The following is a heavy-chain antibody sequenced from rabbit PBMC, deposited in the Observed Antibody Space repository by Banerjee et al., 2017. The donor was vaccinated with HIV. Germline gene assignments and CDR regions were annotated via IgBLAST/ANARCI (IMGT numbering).Heavy chain of an antibody. CDR2: IYDGSGGNT. V-gene: IGHV1S45*01. CDR3: ARIPRYYMYGYAGYAYGIVFNL. CDR1: GFDLSSRYY. D-gene: IGHD6-1*01. J-gene: IGHJ4*01. Sequence: QEQLVESGGGLVKPEGSLTLTCKASGFDLSSRYYMCWVRQAPGEGPEWIGCIYDGSGGNTDYARWAKGRFTISKTSSTTVTLQMTSLTAADTATYFCARIPRYYMYGYAGYAYGIVFNLWGQGTLVTVS.